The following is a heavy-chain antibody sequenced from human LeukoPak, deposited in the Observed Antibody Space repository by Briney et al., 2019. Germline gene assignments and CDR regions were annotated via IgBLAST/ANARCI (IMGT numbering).Heavy chain of an antibody. D-gene: IGHD3-10*02. CDR1: GFTFSSYE. CDR2: ISSSCSTI. V-gene: IGHV3-48*03. J-gene: IGHJ6*04. Sequence: GESLKISCKGSGFTFSSYEMNWVRQAPGKGLEWVSYISSSCSTIYYADSVKGPFTISRDNAKISLYLQMNSLRAEDTAVYYCAELGITLIGGVWGKGTTVTISS. CDR3: AELGITLIGGV.